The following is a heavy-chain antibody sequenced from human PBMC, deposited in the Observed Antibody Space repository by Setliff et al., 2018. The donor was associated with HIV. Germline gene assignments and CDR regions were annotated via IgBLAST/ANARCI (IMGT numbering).Heavy chain of an antibody. CDR2: IYYTWST. J-gene: IGHJ4*02. CDR3: ARGGSYDTFDY. Sequence: SETLSLTCTVSGGSVGSGSYYWSWIRQPPGKGLEYIGYIYYTWSTTYNPSLKSRVSMSIDTSKNQFSLRLTSVTAADTAVYYCARGGSYDTFDYWGQGTLVTVSS. CDR1: GGSVGSGSYY. V-gene: IGHV4-61*01. D-gene: IGHD3-22*01.